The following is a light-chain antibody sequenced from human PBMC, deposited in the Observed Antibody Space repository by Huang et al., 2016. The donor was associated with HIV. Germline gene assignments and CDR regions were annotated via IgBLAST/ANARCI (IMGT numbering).Light chain of an antibody. V-gene: IGKV1-39*01. CDR2: AAS. Sequence: DIQMTQSPSSRSASVGDRVTITCRASKSIDTSLNWYQQKPGKAPKLLIYAASILQSGVPSSFRGSGSVTDFTLTISILQPEDFATFYCQHSYSTPLTFGGGTKVEIK. J-gene: IGKJ4*01. CDR3: QHSYSTPLT. CDR1: KSIDTS.